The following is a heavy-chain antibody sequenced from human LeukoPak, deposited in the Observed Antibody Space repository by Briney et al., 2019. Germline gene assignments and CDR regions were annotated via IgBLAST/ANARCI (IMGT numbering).Heavy chain of an antibody. J-gene: IGHJ4*02. CDR3: ARTSGVSAAGSPYYFDY. Sequence: ASVKVSCKASGYTFHNYGISWVRQAPGQGLEWMVWMSPYSGNTDYTERLQGRVTMTTDTSTTTAFMELRSLRSDDTAVYYCARTSGVSAAGSPYYFDYWGQGTLVAVSS. CDR1: GYTFHNYG. D-gene: IGHD6-13*01. V-gene: IGHV1-18*01. CDR2: MSPYSGNT.